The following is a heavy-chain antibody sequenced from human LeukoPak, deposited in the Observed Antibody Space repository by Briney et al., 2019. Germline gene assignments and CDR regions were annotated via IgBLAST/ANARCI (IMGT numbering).Heavy chain of an antibody. V-gene: IGHV4-4*02. J-gene: IGHJ3*02. CDR2: IYYSGST. D-gene: IGHD3-9*01. CDR3: ARHGHYDILTGYPLIGGNDAFDI. Sequence: SGTLSLTCAVSGGSISSSNWWSWVRQPPGKGLEWIGSIYYSGSTYYNPSLKSRVTISVDTSKNQFSLKLSSVTAADTAVYYCARHGHYDILTGYPLIGGNDAFDIWGQGTMVTVSS. CDR1: GGSISSSNW.